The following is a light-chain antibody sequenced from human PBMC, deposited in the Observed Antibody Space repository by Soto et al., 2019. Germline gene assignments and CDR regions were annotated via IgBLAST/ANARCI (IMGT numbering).Light chain of an antibody. CDR2: YDD. CDR3: AAWDDSLNGWV. CDR1: SSNIGNNV. J-gene: IGLJ3*02. V-gene: IGLV1-36*01. Sequence: QPVLTQPPSVSEAPRQRVTISCSGSSSNIGNNVVNWYQQLPGKAPKLLIYYDDLLPSGVSDRFSGSKSGTSASLAISGLQSEDEADYYCAAWDDSLNGWVFGGGTKLTVL.